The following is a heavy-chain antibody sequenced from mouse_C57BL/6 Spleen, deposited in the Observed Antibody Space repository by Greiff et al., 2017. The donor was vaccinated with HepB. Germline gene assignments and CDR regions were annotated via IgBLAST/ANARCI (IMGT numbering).Heavy chain of an antibody. J-gene: IGHJ1*03. D-gene: IGHD1-1*01. CDR3: ARWDSTVVDYWYFDV. Sequence: QVQLKQSGPELVKPGASVKISCKASGYAFSSSWMNWVKQRPGKGLEWIGRIYPGDGDTNYNGKFKGKATLTADKSSSTASMQLSSLTSEDSAVYFCARWDSTVVDYWYFDVWGTGTTVTVSS. V-gene: IGHV1-82*01. CDR1: GYAFSSSW. CDR2: IYPGDGDT.